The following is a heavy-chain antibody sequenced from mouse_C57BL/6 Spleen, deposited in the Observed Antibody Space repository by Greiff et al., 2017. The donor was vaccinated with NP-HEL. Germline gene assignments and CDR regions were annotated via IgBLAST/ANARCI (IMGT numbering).Heavy chain of an antibody. V-gene: IGHV5-4*01. Sequence: EVHLVESGGGLVKPGGSLKLSCAASGFTFSSYAMSWVRQTPEKRLEWVATISDGGSYTYYPDNVKGRFTISRDNAKNNLYLQMSHLKSEDTAMYYCARGDGYYGFAYWGQGTLVTVSA. J-gene: IGHJ3*01. CDR2: ISDGGSYT. CDR1: GFTFSSYA. CDR3: ARGDGYYGFAY. D-gene: IGHD2-3*01.